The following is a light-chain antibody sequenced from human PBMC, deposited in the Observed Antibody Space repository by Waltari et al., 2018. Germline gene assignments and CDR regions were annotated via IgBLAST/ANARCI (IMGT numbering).Light chain of an antibody. Sequence: EIVMTQSPATLSVSPGERATLSCRASQPVATNVAWYQQKPGQAPRLLISHTSNRATGIPVRFSGSGSGTEFTLTISSLQSEDFALYVCQQYNNWPGTFGPGTKVDF. CDR1: QPVATN. CDR2: HTS. CDR3: QQYNNWPGT. V-gene: IGKV3-15*01. J-gene: IGKJ3*01.